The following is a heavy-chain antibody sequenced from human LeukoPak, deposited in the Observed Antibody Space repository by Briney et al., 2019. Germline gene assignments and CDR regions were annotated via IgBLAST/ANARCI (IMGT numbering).Heavy chain of an antibody. D-gene: IGHD2-2*01. V-gene: IGHV3-7*01. J-gene: IGHJ5*02. CDR3: ARDDCSSISCYHNWFDP. CDR2: IKQDGKEK. CDR1: GFTLSSYW. Sequence: GGSLRLSCAASGFTLSSYWMSWVRQAPGEWLEWVANIKQDGKEKYYVDSVKGRFTISRDNAKHSLYLQMNSLRAEDTAVYYCARDDCSSISCYHNWFDPWGQGTLVTVSS.